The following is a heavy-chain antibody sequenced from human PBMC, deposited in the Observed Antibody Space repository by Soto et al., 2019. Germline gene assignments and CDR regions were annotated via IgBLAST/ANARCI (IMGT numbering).Heavy chain of an antibody. CDR2: IYHSGST. J-gene: IGHJ4*02. V-gene: IGHV4-38-2*01. CDR1: GYSINSGYY. Sequence: PSETLSLTCAVSGYSINSGYYWGWIRQPPGKGLEWIASIYHSGSTYYNPSLKSRVTISVDTSKNQFSLKLSSVTAADTALYYCARIGGRYYPLDYWGQGTLVTVSS. D-gene: IGHD1-26*01. CDR3: ARIGGRYYPLDY.